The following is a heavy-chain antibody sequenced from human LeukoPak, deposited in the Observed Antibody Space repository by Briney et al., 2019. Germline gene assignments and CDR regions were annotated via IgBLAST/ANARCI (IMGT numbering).Heavy chain of an antibody. CDR2: INNSGSV. J-gene: IGHJ5*02. D-gene: IGHD3-16*02. CDR1: GFTFDDYA. V-gene: IGHV3-9*01. CDR3: ARDFLPKPDYDYVWGSYRFNWFDP. Sequence: GGSLRLSCAASGFTFDDYAMHWVRQAPGKGLEWVSGINNSGSVGYADFVRGRFTISRDKARNSLYLQMNSLRAEDTAVYYCARDFLPKPDYDYVWGSYRFNWFDPWGQGTLVTVSS.